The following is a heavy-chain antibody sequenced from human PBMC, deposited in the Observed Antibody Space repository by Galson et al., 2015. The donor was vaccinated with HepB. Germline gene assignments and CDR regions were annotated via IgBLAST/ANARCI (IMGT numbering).Heavy chain of an antibody. V-gene: IGHV3-48*04. CDR3: ARDRGDSGSYLSYFYGMDV. CDR2: ISNSGSTK. D-gene: IGHD3-10*01. CDR1: EFTFSSYN. Sequence: SLRLSCAASEFTFSSYNMNWVRQAPGKGLEWISYISNSGSTKYYADSVKGRFTIYRDNAKNSMDLQMNSLRAEDAAVYYCARDRGDSGSYLSYFYGMDVWGQGTTVTVSS. J-gene: IGHJ6*02.